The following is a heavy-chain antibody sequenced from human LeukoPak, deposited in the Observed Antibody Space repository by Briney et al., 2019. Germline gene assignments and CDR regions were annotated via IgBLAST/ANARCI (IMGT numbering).Heavy chain of an antibody. J-gene: IGHJ3*02. V-gene: IGHV1-2*02. CDR2: INPNSGGT. CDR3: ARDLGDGYNLRVGAFDI. Sequence: GASVKVSCKASGYTFTGYYMHWVRQAPGQGLEWMGWINPNSGGTNYAQKFQGRVTMTRDTSISTAYMELSRLRSDGTAVYYCARDLGDGYNLRVGAFDIWGQGTMVTVSS. D-gene: IGHD5-24*01. CDR1: GYTFTGYY.